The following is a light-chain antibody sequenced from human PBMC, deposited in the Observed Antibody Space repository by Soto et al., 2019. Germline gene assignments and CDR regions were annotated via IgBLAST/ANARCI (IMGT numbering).Light chain of an antibody. CDR3: AAWDDTLKSYG. Sequence: QSLLTQPPSASETPGQTVSISCSGSNSNIASNTVNWYQHLPGTAPKLLIYYNNQRPSGVPDRFSGSKSGTSASLAISGLQSEDESDYYCAAWDDTLKSYGVGNGTKVTVL. CDR1: NSNIASNT. CDR2: YNN. J-gene: IGLJ1*01. V-gene: IGLV1-44*01.